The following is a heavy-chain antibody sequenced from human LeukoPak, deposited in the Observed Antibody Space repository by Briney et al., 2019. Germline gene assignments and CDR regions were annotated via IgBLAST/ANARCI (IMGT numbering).Heavy chain of an antibody. D-gene: IGHD2-21*02. CDR1: GFTFSSYN. CDR3: ARGVEGVVGDFDAFGF. CDR2: ISTSSSYI. Sequence: PGGSLRLSCAASGFTFSSYNMNWVRQAPGRGLEWVSSISTSSSYIYYADSVKGRFTISRDNAKNSLYLQMNSLRAEDTAVYYCARGVEGVVGDFDAFGFWGQGTMVTVSS. J-gene: IGHJ3*01. V-gene: IGHV3-21*01.